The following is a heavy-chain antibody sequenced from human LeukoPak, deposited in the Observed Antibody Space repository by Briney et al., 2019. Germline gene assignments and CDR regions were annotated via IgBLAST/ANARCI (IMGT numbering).Heavy chain of an antibody. CDR3: ARAYCSGVTCYHSRGWFDP. CDR2: VYYSGST. Sequence: PSETLSLTCTVSGGSISDYYWGWIRQPPGKGLEWIGYVYYSGSTNYNPSLKSRVSISVDTSKNQFSLKLSSVTAADTAVYYCARAYCSGVTCYHSRGWFDPWGQGTLVTVSS. V-gene: IGHV4-59*12. J-gene: IGHJ5*02. D-gene: IGHD2-15*01. CDR1: GGSISDYY.